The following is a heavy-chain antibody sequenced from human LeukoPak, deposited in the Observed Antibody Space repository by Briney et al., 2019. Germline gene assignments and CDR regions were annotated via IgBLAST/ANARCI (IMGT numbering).Heavy chain of an antibody. CDR2: IYYSGST. Sequence: SETLSLTCTVSGGSISSSSYYWSWIRQPPGKGLEWIGYIYYSGSTNYNPSLKSRVTISVDTSKNQFSLKLSSVTAADTAVYYCARALSEWELLHYYYYMDVWGKGTTVTISS. CDR3: ARALSEWELLHYYYYMDV. V-gene: IGHV4-61*01. D-gene: IGHD1-26*01. CDR1: GGSISSSSYY. J-gene: IGHJ6*03.